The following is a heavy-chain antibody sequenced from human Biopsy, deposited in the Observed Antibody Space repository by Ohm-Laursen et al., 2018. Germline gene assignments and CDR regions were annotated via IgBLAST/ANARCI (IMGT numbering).Heavy chain of an antibody. V-gene: IGHV4-59*01. Sequence: TLSLTCIVSGDDSIASYYWSWIRQSPEKGLEWIGFVFHSGLTSYHPSLRSRVSISVDSSKNQFYLNLSSLTPADTAVYFCARGYGGSSRYFDLWGRGTQVTVSS. J-gene: IGHJ2*01. CDR3: ARGYGGSSRYFDL. D-gene: IGHD3-16*01. CDR1: GDDSIASYY. CDR2: VFHSGLT.